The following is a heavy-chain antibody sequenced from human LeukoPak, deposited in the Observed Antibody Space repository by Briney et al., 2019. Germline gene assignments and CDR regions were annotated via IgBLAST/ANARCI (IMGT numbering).Heavy chain of an antibody. CDR1: GGSFSSYY. Sequence: PSETLSLTCAVYGGSFSSYYWSWIRQPPGKGLEWIGEINHSGSSNYNPSLKSRVTISVDTSKNQFSLKLSSVTAADTAVYYCARGGRYGPGYWGQGTLVTVSS. J-gene: IGHJ4*02. V-gene: IGHV4-34*01. CDR3: ARGGRYGPGY. CDR2: INHSGSS. D-gene: IGHD5-18*01.